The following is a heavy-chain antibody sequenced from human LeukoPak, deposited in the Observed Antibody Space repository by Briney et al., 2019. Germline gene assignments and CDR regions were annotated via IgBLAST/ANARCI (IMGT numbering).Heavy chain of an antibody. J-gene: IGHJ4*02. V-gene: IGHV1-18*01. CDR2: ISAYNGNT. CDR3: ARDRDIVGVPAAPADY. CDR1: GYTFISYG. D-gene: IGHD2-2*01. Sequence: ASVKVSCKASGYTFISYGISWVRQAPGQGLEWMGWISAYNGNTKSAQKFQGRVTMTRDTSTSTAYMELRSLRSDDTAMYYCARDRDIVGVPAAPADYWGQGTPVTVSS.